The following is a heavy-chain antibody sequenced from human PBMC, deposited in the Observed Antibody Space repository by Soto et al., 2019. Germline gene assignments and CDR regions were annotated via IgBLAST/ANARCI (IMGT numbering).Heavy chain of an antibody. V-gene: IGHV4-39*01. CDR3: ARSLRDYWQWVVQDFDY. Sequence: QLLESGPGLVKPSETLSLTCNVSGGSISSSDYYWGWVRQSPGKGLEWIGSTFHSGASHYNPSLKSRLTISVDTSKKQFSLKLSSVAAADTAVYYCARSLRDYWQWVVQDFDYWGQGILVTVSS. J-gene: IGHJ4*02. CDR1: GGSISSSDYY. CDR2: TFHSGAS. D-gene: IGHD6-19*01.